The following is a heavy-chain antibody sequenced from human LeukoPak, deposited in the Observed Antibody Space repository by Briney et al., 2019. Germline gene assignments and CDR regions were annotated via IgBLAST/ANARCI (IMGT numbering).Heavy chain of an antibody. Sequence: GASVKVSCKASGGTFSSYAISWVRQAPGQGLEWMGWINPNSGDTNYAQKFQGRVTMTRDTSISTAYMEVSRLTSDDTAVYFCARRVPAGIGAFDIWGQGTMVTVSS. CDR3: ARRVPAGIGAFDI. CDR1: GGTFSSYA. CDR2: INPNSGDT. D-gene: IGHD2-2*02. V-gene: IGHV1-2*02. J-gene: IGHJ3*02.